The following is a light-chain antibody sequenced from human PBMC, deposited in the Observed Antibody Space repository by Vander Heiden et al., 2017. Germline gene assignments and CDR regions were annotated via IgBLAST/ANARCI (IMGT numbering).Light chain of an antibody. CDR1: QSLLHSTRYNY. CDR2: LGS. CDR3: MQALQTPRT. V-gene: IGKV2-28*01. Sequence: DIVMTQSPLSLPVTPGEPASISCRSSQSLLHSTRYNYLDWYLQKPGQSPQLLIYLGSNRDSGVPDRFSGSASGTDFTLKISRVEAEDVGVYYCMQALQTPRTFGQGTKVEIK. J-gene: IGKJ1*01.